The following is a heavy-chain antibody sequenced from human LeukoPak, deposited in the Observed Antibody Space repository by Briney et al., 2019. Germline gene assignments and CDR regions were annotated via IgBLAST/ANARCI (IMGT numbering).Heavy chain of an antibody. CDR1: GFTVGSSF. Sequence: GGSLRLSCAASGFTVGSSFMTWVRQAPGKGLEWVSVIFSDGTTYYTDSVKGRFTISRDNSKNTLYLQMNSLRAEDTAVYYCAKDQSYGDYVHFDYWGQGTLVTVSS. D-gene: IGHD4-17*01. J-gene: IGHJ4*02. CDR2: IFSDGTT. V-gene: IGHV3-53*01. CDR3: AKDQSYGDYVHFDY.